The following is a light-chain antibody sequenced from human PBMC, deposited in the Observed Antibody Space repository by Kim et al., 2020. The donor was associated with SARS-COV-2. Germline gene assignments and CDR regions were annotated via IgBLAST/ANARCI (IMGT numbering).Light chain of an antibody. CDR2: GNS. CDR3: QSYDSSLSAVV. CDR1: SSNIGAGYD. J-gene: IGLJ2*01. Sequence: QRVTFSCTGSSSNIGAGYDVHWYQQLPGTAPKLLIYGNSNRPSGVPDRFSGSKSGTSASLAITGLQAEDEADYYCQSYDSSLSAVVFGGGTQLTVL. V-gene: IGLV1-40*01.